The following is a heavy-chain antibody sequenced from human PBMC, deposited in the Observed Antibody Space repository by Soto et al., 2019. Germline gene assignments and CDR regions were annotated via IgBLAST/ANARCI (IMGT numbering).Heavy chain of an antibody. CDR1: SGYISSSNW. D-gene: IGHD6-13*01. V-gene: IGHV4-4*02. CDR2: IYYSGTT. CDR3: ARAGSTWRYFFDY. Sequence: PSETLSLTCAVSSGYISSSNWWSWVRQPPGKGLEWIGEIYYSGTTNYNPSLKSRVTISVDTSKNQFSLKVKSVTAADTAIYYCARAGSTWRYFFDYWGQGSLVTVSS. J-gene: IGHJ4*02.